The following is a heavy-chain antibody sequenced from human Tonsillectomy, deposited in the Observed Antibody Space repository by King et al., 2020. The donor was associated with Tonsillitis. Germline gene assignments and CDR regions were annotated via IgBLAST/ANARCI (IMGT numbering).Heavy chain of an antibody. CDR1: GFTFSSYW. J-gene: IGHJ4*02. D-gene: IGHD3-22*01. V-gene: IGHV3-74*01. CDR3: ARRASTYYYDSSGYYKTGRSLDY. CDR2: INSDGSST. Sequence: VQLVESGGGLVQPGGSLRLSCAASGFTFSSYWMHWVRQAPGKGLVWVSRINSDGSSTSYADSVKGRFTISRDNAMNTLYLQMNSLRAEDTAVYYCARRASTYYYDSSGYYKTGRSLDYWGQGTLVTVSS.